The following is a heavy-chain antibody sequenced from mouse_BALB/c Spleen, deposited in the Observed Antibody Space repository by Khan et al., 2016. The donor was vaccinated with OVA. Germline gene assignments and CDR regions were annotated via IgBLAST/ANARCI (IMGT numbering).Heavy chain of an antibody. CDR2: ISYSGST. J-gene: IGHJ2*01. D-gene: IGHD1-2*01. CDR3: ARTARIKY. Sequence: EVKLQESGPGLVKPCQSLSLTCTVTGYSITSGYGWNWIRQFPGNKLEWMGYISYSGSTNYNPSLKSRISITRDTSKNQFFLQLNSVTTEDTATYYCARTARIKYWGQGTTLTVSS. V-gene: IGHV3-2*02. CDR1: GYSITSGYG.